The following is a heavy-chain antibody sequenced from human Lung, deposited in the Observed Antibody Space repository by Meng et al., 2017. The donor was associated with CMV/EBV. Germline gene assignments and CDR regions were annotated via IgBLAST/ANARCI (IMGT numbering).Heavy chain of an antibody. CDR3: AREGTGYDFWRGYRNDALNL. V-gene: IGHV3-74*01. D-gene: IGHD3-3*01. CDR1: GFTFSSYW. Sequence: GEXXKISCAASGFTFSSYWMYWVRQAPGKGPVWVSRIDSEGRTTSYADSVKGRFTISRDNAKNTLYLQMNSLRPEDTALYYCAREGTGYDFWRGYRNDALNLXGQGXMVTVSS. CDR2: IDSEGRTT. J-gene: IGHJ3*01.